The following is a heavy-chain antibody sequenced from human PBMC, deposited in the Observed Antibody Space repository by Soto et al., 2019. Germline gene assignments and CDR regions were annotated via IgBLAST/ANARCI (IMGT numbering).Heavy chain of an antibody. CDR1: VYSFTSYW. J-gene: IGHJ6*02. CDR2: IYPGDSDT. CDR3: ARLEVGAVPAAISYYYYGMDV. V-gene: IGHV5-51*01. D-gene: IGHD2-2*02. Sequence: GESLKISCKVSVYSFTSYWIGWVRQMPGKSLEWMGIIYPGDSDTRYSPSFQGQVTISADKSISTAYLQWSSLKASDTAMYYCARLEVGAVPAAISYYYYGMDVWGQGTTVTVSS.